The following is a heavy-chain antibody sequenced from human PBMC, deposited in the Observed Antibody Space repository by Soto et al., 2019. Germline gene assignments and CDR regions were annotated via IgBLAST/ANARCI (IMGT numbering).Heavy chain of an antibody. D-gene: IGHD4-17*01. CDR3: ARDPFKYXXYPRDPMDV. Sequence: QVQLVQSGAEVKKPGASVKVSCKASGYTFTSYGISWVRQAPGQGLEWMGWISAYNGNTNYAQKLQGRVTMTTDTSTSTAYMELRSLRSDDTAVYYCARDPFKYXXYPRDPMDVWGKGTTVTVSS. V-gene: IGHV1-18*01. CDR2: ISAYNGNT. CDR1: GYTFTSYG. J-gene: IGHJ6*04.